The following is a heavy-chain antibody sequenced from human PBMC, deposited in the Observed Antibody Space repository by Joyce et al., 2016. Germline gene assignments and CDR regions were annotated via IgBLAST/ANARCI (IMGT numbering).Heavy chain of an antibody. CDR3: VRGRRSGGPYYFDY. D-gene: IGHD2-15*01. CDR2: ISSSGSRI. Sequence: EVQLAESGGGLVNPGGSLRLSGAASGFTFTSYAINWVGQGPGKGLEWVSSISSSGSRIYYADSVKGRLTISRDSAKVYLQMNSLRAEDTAVYYCVRGRRSGGPYYFDYWGQGTLVTVSS. CDR1: GFTFTSYA. V-gene: IGHV3-21*02. J-gene: IGHJ4*02.